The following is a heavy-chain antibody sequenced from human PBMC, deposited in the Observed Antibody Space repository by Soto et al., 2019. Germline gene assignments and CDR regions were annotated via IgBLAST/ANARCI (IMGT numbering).Heavy chain of an antibody. D-gene: IGHD6-19*01. Sequence: ASVKVSCKASGGTFSSYTISWVRQAPGQGLEWMGRIIPILGIANYAQKLQGRVTMTTDTSTSTAYMELRSLRSDDTAVYYCARDEVAGFDYWGQGTLVTVS. J-gene: IGHJ4*02. V-gene: IGHV1-69*04. CDR3: ARDEVAGFDY. CDR2: IIPILGIA. CDR1: GGTFSSYT.